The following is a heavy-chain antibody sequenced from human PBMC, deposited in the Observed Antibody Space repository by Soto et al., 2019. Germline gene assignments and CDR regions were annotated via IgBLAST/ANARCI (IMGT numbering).Heavy chain of an antibody. D-gene: IGHD3-22*01. V-gene: IGHV3-23*04. CDR2: SGSGGST. Sequence: EVQLVESGGGLIQPGGSLRLSCAASGFTVSSNYMSWVRQAPGKGLEWVSAISGSGGSTYYADSVKGRFTISRDNSKNTLYLQMNSLRVEDTVVYYCAKGTLHYYDSSGYSFDYWGQGTLVTVSS. CDR1: GFTVSSNY. CDR3: AKGTLHYYDSSGYSFDY. J-gene: IGHJ4*02.